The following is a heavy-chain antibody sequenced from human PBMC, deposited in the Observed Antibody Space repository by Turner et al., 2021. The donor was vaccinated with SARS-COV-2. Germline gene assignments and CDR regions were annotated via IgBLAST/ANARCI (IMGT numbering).Heavy chain of an antibody. J-gene: IGHJ4*02. Sequence: DHLAESGGGVVQPGGSLRLSCAASGFTFTNYWIGWVRQAPGEGLEWVASISQDGSQKNYVDSLRGRFTISRDNAKQSLYLQMNSLRADDTAVYYCARDSGYYSFDFWGQGTLVTVSS. CDR2: ISQDGSQK. V-gene: IGHV3-7*03. CDR3: ARDSGYYSFDF. D-gene: IGHD4-4*01. CDR1: GFTFTNYW.